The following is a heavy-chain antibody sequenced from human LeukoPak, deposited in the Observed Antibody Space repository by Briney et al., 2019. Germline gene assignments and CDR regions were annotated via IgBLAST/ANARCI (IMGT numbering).Heavy chain of an antibody. CDR3: ARDGISAPGTGYFYYYGMDV. CDR2: ISGYNGNT. V-gene: IGHV1-18*01. CDR1: GYTLTTYG. Sequence: ASVKVSCKAFGYTLTTYGITWVRQAPGQGLEWMGWISGYNGNTNFAQKFQGSVTMTTDTSTSTAYMELRGLRSGDTAVYYCARDGISAPGTGYFYYYGMDVWGQGTTVTVSS. D-gene: IGHD6-13*01. J-gene: IGHJ6*02.